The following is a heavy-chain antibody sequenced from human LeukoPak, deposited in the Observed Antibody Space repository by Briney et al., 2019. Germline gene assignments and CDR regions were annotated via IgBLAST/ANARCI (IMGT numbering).Heavy chain of an antibody. J-gene: IGHJ4*02. V-gene: IGHV4-39*01. CDR1: GGSISSGNYH. CDR3: ASHATRRDVYDHLDY. D-gene: IGHD5/OR15-5a*01. CDR2: MFYSGST. Sequence: SETLSLTCTVSGGSISSGNYHWAWMRQPPGKGPEWIGSMFYSGSTYYNPSLKSRVTISVDTSKNQFSLKVTSVTAADTAVYYCASHATRRDVYDHLDYWGQRTLVTVSS.